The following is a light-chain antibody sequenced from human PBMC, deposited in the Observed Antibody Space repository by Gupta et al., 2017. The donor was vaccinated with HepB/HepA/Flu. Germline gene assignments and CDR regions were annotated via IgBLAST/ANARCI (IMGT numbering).Light chain of an antibody. J-gene: IGLJ2*01. V-gene: IGLV7-46*01. Sequence: QAVVPQEPSLTVSPGGTVIFTCASNTGPVTSTHYPYWFQHKPGQAPTTLVYDTNNKQSWAFARFSGSLLGGKAALTLSGAQPEDEADYYCLLSYSGIRIFGGGTKLTVL. CDR2: DTN. CDR1: TGPVTSTHY. CDR3: LLSYSGIRI.